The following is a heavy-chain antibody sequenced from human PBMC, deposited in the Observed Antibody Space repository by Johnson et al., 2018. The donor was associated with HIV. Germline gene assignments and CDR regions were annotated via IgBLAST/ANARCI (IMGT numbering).Heavy chain of an antibody. D-gene: IGHD2-15*01. J-gene: IGHJ3*02. V-gene: IGHV3-11*04. Sequence: QVQLVESGGGLVKPGGSLRLSCAASGFTFSDYYMRWIRQAPGKGLEWVSGISWNSGSIGYADSVKGRFTIARDNAKNSMYLQMNSERAEDTAVYYCDREDRSDGFDIWGQGTMVTVSS. CDR3: DREDRSDGFDI. CDR2: ISWNSGSI. CDR1: GFTFSDYY.